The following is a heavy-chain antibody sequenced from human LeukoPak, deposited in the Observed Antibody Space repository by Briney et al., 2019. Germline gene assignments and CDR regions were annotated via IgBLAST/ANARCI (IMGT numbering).Heavy chain of an antibody. D-gene: IGHD4-17*01. CDR3: ARDTVTTNPFYYYGMDV. Sequence: SETLSLTCTVSGGSIPSYYWSWIRQPPGKGLEWIGYIYYSGSTNYNPSLTTRVTISVDTSKNQFSLKLSSVTAADTAVYYCARDTVTTNPFYYYGMDVWGQGTTVTVSS. V-gene: IGHV4-59*01. J-gene: IGHJ6*02. CDR2: IYYSGST. CDR1: GGSIPSYY.